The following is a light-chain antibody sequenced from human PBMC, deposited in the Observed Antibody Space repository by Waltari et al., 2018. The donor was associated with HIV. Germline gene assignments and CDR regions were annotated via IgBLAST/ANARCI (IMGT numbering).Light chain of an antibody. CDR1: SRDVGAYNF. CDR3: SSYAGPNHLL. J-gene: IGLJ2*01. CDR2: GVN. V-gene: IGLV2-8*01. Sequence: QSALTQPPSASGSPGQSVPFSCTGTSRDVGAYNFFSWYQQHPGKAPKLIIYGVNPRPSGVPDRFSGSKSGNTASLTVSGLQADDEADYYCSSYAGPNHLLFGGGTKLTVL.